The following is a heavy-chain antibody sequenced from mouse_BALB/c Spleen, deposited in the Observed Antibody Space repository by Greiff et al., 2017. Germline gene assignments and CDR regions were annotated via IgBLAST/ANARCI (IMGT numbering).Heavy chain of an antibody. CDR1: GFTFSDYY. CDR3: ASHYGSFYWYFDV. J-gene: IGHJ1*01. Sequence: DVMLVESGGGLVKPGRSLKLSCAASGFTFSDYYMYWVRQTPEKRLEWVATISDGGSYTYYPDSVKGRFTISRDNAKNNLYLQMSSLKSEDTAMYYCASHYGSFYWYFDVWGAGTTVTVSS. V-gene: IGHV5-4*02. D-gene: IGHD2-2*01. CDR2: ISDGGSYT.